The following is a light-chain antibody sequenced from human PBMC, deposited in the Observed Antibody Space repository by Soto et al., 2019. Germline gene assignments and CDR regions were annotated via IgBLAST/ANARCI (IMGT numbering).Light chain of an antibody. CDR3: QQYNKWPPIT. CDR1: QTLSTY. Sequence: EIVLIQSPATLSLSPGDRATLSCRASQTLSTYLTWYQQKPGQAPRLLIYNAANRATGIPARFSGSGSGTEFTLTISSLQSEDFAVYYCQQYNKWPPITFGQGTRLEIK. V-gene: IGKV3-11*01. CDR2: NAA. J-gene: IGKJ5*01.